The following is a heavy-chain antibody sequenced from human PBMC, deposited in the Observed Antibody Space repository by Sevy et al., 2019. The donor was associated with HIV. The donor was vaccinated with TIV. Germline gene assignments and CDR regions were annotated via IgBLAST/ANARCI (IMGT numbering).Heavy chain of an antibody. J-gene: IGHJ4*02. Sequence: GGSLRLSCAASEFTVNSNYTTWVRQAPGKGLEGVSVIYSDGTTYHADSVKDRFTISRDNSKNTLYLQMNSLRAEDTAVYYCARGKSGYGYALNYWGQGTLVTVSS. CDR1: EFTVNSNY. D-gene: IGHD5-18*01. CDR2: IYSDGTT. V-gene: IGHV3-66*01. CDR3: ARGKSGYGYALNY.